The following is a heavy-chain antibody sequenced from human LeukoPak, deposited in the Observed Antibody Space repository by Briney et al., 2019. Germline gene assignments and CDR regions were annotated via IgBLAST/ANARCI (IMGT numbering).Heavy chain of an antibody. CDR3: ARDLNWGAGALDI. J-gene: IGHJ3*02. V-gene: IGHV3-21*01. Sequence: PGGSLRLSCAASGFALSSYSMSWVRQAPGKGLEWVSSINVSPAYISYADSVKGRFTISRDNAKNSLYLQMNSLRAEDTAVYFCARDLNWGAGALDIWGQGTMVTVSS. CDR2: INVSPAYI. D-gene: IGHD7-27*01. CDR1: GFALSSYS.